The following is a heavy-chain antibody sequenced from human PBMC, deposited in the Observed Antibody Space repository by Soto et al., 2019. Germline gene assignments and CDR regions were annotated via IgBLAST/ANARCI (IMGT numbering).Heavy chain of an antibody. CDR2: ILPIFATA. CDR3: AGRCDSTTCLGHFDY. J-gene: IGHJ4*02. Sequence: QVQLVQSGAEVKKPGSSVKVSCKASGGTFNNYVVNWVRLAPGQGLEWMGGILPIFATANYAQKFQGRVTITADKSTSTAYMELTSLRSEDTAVYYCAGRCDSTTCLGHFDYWGQGTLVTVAS. V-gene: IGHV1-69*06. CDR1: GGTFNNYV. D-gene: IGHD2-2*01.